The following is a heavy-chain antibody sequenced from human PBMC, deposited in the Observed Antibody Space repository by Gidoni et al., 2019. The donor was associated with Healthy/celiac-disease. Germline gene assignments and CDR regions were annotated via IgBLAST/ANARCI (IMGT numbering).Heavy chain of an antibody. J-gene: IGHJ4*02. D-gene: IGHD6-19*01. V-gene: IGHV4-34*01. CDR2: IYHREST. CDR3: ARPYSSGWHVFDY. CDR1: GGSFSGYY. Sequence: QVQLQQRGAGLLKPSETLSLTCAVYGGSFSGYYWNWPRQPPGKGLEWIGEIYHRESTNYIPSIKSRVTISVDTSKNQFSLKLCSVTAANAAVYYCARPYSSGWHVFDYWGQGTLVTVSS.